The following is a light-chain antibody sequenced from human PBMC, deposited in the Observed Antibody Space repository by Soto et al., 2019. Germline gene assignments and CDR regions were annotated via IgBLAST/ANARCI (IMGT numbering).Light chain of an antibody. V-gene: IGLV2-23*03. CDR1: SSDVGSYNL. J-gene: IGLJ2*01. Sequence: QSALTQPASVSGSPGQSITISCTGTSSDVGSYNLVSWYQQHPGKAPKLMIYEGSKRPSGVSNRFSGSKSGNTASLTISGLQAEDEADYYCCSYAGSSTVGVHVVFGGGTKLTVL. CDR3: CSYAGSSTVGVHVV. CDR2: EGS.